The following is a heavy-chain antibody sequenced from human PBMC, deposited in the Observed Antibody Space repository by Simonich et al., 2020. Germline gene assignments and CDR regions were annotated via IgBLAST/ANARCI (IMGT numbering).Heavy chain of an antibody. D-gene: IGHD6-6*01. CDR2: SNPNSGGN. CDR3: ARDRAARYYYYYYMDV. Sequence: QVQLVQSGAEVKKPGASVKVSCKASGYTFTGSYMPWVRQAPGQGLEWMGGSNPNSGGNNYAQKFQGRVTMTRDTSISTAYMELSRLRSDDTAVYYCARDRAARYYYYYYMDVWGKGTTVTVSS. V-gene: IGHV1-2*02. J-gene: IGHJ6*03. CDR1: GYTFTGSY.